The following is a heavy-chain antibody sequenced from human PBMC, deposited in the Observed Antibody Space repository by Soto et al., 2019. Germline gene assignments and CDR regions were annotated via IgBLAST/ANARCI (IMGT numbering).Heavy chain of an antibody. D-gene: IGHD3-3*01. CDR2: ISRTSNYI. CDR3: ASGVFGLVSPVIGGY. Sequence: GGSLRLSCAASGFTFSSYSMNWVRQAPGKGLEWVSSISRTSNYIYYTDSVKGRFIISRDNAKNSIYLQMNSLRAEDTATYYCASGVFGLVSPVIGGYWGQGTLVTVSS. V-gene: IGHV3-21*01. J-gene: IGHJ4*02. CDR1: GFTFSSYS.